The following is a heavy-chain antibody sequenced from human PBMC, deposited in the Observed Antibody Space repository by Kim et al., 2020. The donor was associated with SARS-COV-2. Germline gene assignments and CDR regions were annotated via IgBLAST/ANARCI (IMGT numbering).Heavy chain of an antibody. CDR2: IYYSGST. CDR3: ARRGYYDIVDV. D-gene: IGHD3-22*01. J-gene: IGHJ6*02. Sequence: SETLSLTCTVSGGSISSSSYYWGWIRQPPGKGLEWIGSIYYSGSTYYNPSLKSRVTISVDTSKNQFSLKLSSVTAADTAVYYCARRGYYDIVDVWGQGTTVTVSS. V-gene: IGHV4-39*01. CDR1: GGSISSSSYY.